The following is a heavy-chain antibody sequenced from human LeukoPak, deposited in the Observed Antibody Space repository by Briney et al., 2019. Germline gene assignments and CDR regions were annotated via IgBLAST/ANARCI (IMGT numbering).Heavy chain of an antibody. CDR2: INSDGRST. V-gene: IGHV3-74*01. J-gene: IGHJ4*02. CDR1: GFTFSSYA. CDR3: ASKEVFDY. Sequence: GGPLRLSCAASGFTFSSYAMSWVPEAPGKGLMWVSGINSDGRSTNYADSVKGRFTISRDNAKNTLYLQMNSLTAEDTAVYYCASKEVFDYWGQGTLVTVSS.